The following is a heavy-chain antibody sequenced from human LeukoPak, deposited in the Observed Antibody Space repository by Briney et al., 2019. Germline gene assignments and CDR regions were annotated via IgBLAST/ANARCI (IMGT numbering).Heavy chain of an antibody. Sequence: SETLSLTCTVSGYSISSGYYWSWIRQPPGKGLEWIGYIYYSGSTNYNPSLKSRVTISVDTSKNQFSLKLSSVTAADTAVYYCAGALVHPAFDIWGQGTMVTVSS. CDR1: GYSISSGYY. D-gene: IGHD1-26*01. CDR2: IYYSGST. V-gene: IGHV4-61*01. J-gene: IGHJ3*02. CDR3: AGALVHPAFDI.